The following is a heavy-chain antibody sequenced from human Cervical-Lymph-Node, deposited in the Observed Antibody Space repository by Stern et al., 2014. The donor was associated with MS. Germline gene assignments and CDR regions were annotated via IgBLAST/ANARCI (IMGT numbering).Heavy chain of an antibody. V-gene: IGHV1-69*01. Sequence: VQLVESGAEVKKPGSSVKVSCKASGGTFSSQAISWVRQAPGQGLEWLGGIIPIFGAAHYAQKLQGRVTIPADESTSTAYMELRSLRSEDTAVYYCARDEIGQTTTHYYYYGMDVWGQGTTVTVSS. CDR2: IIPIFGAA. CDR1: GGTFSSQA. D-gene: IGHD1-1*01. CDR3: ARDEIGQTTTHYYYYGMDV. J-gene: IGHJ6*02.